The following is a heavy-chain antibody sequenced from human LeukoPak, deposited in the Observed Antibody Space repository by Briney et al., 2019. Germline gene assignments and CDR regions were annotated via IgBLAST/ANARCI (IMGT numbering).Heavy chain of an antibody. D-gene: IGHD2-15*01. V-gene: IGHV4-39*02. J-gene: IGHJ3*02. Sequence: SETLSLTCTVSGGSISSSSYYWGWIRQPPGKGLEWIGSIYYSGSTYYNPSLKSRVTISVDTSKNQFSLKLSSVTAADTAVYYCAKDGEYCSGGSCYSGAFDIWGQGTMVTVSS. CDR2: IYYSGST. CDR1: GGSISSSSYY. CDR3: AKDGEYCSGGSCYSGAFDI.